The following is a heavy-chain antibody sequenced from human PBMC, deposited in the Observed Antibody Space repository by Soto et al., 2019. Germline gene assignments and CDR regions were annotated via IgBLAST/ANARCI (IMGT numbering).Heavy chain of an antibody. J-gene: IGHJ5*02. Sequence: GGSLRLSCAASGFTVSSNYMSWVRQAPGKGLEWVSVIYSGGSTYYADSVKGRFTISRNNSKNTLYLQMNSLRAEDTAVYYCARDPRYCSGGSCYSGWFDPWGQGTLVTVSS. D-gene: IGHD2-15*01. CDR3: ARDPRYCSGGSCYSGWFDP. CDR1: GFTVSSNY. V-gene: IGHV3-53*04. CDR2: IYSGGST.